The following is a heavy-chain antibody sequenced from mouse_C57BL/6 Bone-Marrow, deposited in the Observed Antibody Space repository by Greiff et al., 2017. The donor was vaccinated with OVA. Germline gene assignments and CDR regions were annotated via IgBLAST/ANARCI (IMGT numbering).Heavy chain of an antibody. J-gene: IGHJ4*01. CDR1: GYAFSSSW. Sequence: VQLQESGPELVKPGASVKISCKASGYAFSSSWMNWVKQRPGKGLEWIGRIYPGDGDTNYNGKLKGKATLTADKSSRAAYMHISNLTSEDSAVYFCAGDGGYYYYHYYALDYWGQGTTVTVSS. V-gene: IGHV1-82*01. D-gene: IGHD2-4*01. CDR2: IYPGDGDT. CDR3: AGDGGYYYYHYYALDY.